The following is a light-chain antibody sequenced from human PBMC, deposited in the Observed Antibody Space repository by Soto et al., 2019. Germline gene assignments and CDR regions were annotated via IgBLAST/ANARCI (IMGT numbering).Light chain of an antibody. CDR2: AAS. Sequence: DIQMTPSPSSLPASVGDRVTITCRASQGISNSLAWFQQTPGXTPXXLLYAASSLRSGVPSRFSGSGSGTDFPLTISSLQPDDSATYYCQQYNSYSTFGQGTKVDIK. J-gene: IGKJ1*01. CDR1: QGISNS. V-gene: IGKV1-16*01. CDR3: QQYNSYST.